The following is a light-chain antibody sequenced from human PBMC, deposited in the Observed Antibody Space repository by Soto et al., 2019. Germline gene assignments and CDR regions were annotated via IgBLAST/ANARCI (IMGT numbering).Light chain of an antibody. CDR1: SSDVGGYNY. J-gene: IGLJ1*01. Sequence: QSALTQPPSASGSPGRSVAISCTGTSSDVGGYNYVSWYQQHPGKAPKLMIYEVNKRPSGVPDRFSGSKSGNTASLTVSGLQAEDEADYYCSSYAGSSNVFGTGTHLTVL. CDR2: EVN. CDR3: SSYAGSSNV. V-gene: IGLV2-8*01.